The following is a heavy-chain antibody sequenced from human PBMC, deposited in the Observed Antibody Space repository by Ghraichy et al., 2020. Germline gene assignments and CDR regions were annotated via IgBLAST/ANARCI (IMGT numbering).Heavy chain of an antibody. Sequence: SQTLSLTCTVSGGSISSYYWSWIRQPPGKGLEWIGYIYYSGSTNYNPSLKSRVTISVDTSKNQFSLKLSSVTAADTAVYYCASHVPVAGTWTLDYWGQGTLVTVSS. V-gene: IGHV4-59*08. J-gene: IGHJ4*02. D-gene: IGHD6-19*01. CDR1: GGSISSYY. CDR3: ASHVPVAGTWTLDY. CDR2: IYYSGST.